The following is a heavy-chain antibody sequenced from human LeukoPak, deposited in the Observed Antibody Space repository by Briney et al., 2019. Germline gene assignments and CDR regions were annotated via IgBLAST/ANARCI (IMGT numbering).Heavy chain of an antibody. Sequence: ASVKVSCKASGYTFTSYGVSWVRQAPGQGLEWMGWISAYNGNTNYAQKLQGRVTMTTDTSTSTAYMELRSLRSDDTAVYYCARDQSGSYPDDAFDIWGQGTMVTVSS. CDR1: GYTFTSYG. D-gene: IGHD1-26*01. V-gene: IGHV1-18*01. CDR3: ARDQSGSYPDDAFDI. J-gene: IGHJ3*02. CDR2: ISAYNGNT.